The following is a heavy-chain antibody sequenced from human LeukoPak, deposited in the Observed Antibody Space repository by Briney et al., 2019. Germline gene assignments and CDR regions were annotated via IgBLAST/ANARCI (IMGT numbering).Heavy chain of an antibody. CDR1: NDSISSGGYY. V-gene: IGHV4-61*08. CDR3: ARDGQTTLGGYYYYYMDV. CDR2: IYYSGST. Sequence: SETLSLTCTVSNDSISSGGYYWNWIRQPPGKGLEWIGYIYYSGSTNYNPSLKSRVTISVDTSKNQFSLKLSSVTAADTAVYYCARDGQTTLGGYYYYYMDVWGKGTTVTVSS. J-gene: IGHJ6*03. D-gene: IGHD4-23*01.